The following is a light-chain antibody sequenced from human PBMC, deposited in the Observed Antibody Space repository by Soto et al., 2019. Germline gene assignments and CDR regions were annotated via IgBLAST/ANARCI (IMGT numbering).Light chain of an antibody. CDR2: DVS. J-gene: IGLJ1*01. CDR1: SSDVGGYNY. V-gene: IGLV2-14*01. CDR3: SSYTSSSTDG. Sequence: QSVLTQPASVSGSPGQSITISCTGTSSDVGGYNYVSWYQQHPGKAPKLMIYDVSNRPSGVSNRFSGSKSGNTASLTISGLQAEDEADYYCSSYTSSSTDGFATGTKVTVL.